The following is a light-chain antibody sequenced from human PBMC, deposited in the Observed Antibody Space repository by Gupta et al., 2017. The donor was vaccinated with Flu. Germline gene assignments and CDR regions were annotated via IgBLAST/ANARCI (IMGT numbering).Light chain of an antibody. CDR2: KAS. V-gene: IGKV1-5*03. J-gene: IGKJ3*01. CDR1: QSISTW. CDR3: QQYGSNPFT. Sequence: DIQMTQSPSTLSASVGARVTITCRASQSISTWLAWYQQKPGKAPNLLIYKASSLESGVPSRFSGSGSGTEFTLTISSLQPDDVATYYCQQYGSNPFTFGPGTKVDIK.